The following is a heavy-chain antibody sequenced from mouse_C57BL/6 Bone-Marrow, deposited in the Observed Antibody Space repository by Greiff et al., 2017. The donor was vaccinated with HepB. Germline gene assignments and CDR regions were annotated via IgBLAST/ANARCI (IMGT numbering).Heavy chain of an antibody. J-gene: IGHJ1*03. CDR2: IWRDGST. CDR1: GFSLTSYG. Sequence: VMLVESGPGLVAPSQSLSITCTVSGFSLTSYGVHWVRQPPGKGLEWLVVIWRDGSTTYNSTLKSRLSISKDNSKSQVFLKMNSLQTDDTAMYYCARQYDYDGWYFDVWGTGTTVTVSS. D-gene: IGHD2-4*01. V-gene: IGHV2-6-1*01. CDR3: ARQYDYDGWYFDV.